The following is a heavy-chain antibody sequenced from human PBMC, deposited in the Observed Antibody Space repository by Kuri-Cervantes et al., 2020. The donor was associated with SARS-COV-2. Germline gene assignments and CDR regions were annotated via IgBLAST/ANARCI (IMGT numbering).Heavy chain of an antibody. D-gene: IGHD3-22*01. CDR1: GGTFSSYA. CDR2: IIPIFGTA. Sequence: SVKVSCKASGGTFSSYAISWVRQAPGQGLEWMGGIIPIFGTANYAQKFQGRVTITADESTSTAYMELSSLRSEDTAVYYCARGGWLVYYMDVWGKGTTVTVSS. V-gene: IGHV1-69*13. CDR3: ARGGWLVYYMDV. J-gene: IGHJ6*03.